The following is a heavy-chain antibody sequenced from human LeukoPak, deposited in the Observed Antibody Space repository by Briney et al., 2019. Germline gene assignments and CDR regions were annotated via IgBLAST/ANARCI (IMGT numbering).Heavy chain of an antibody. CDR3: AKDGLLWFGEDY. Sequence: GGSLRLSCAASGFTFSSYALSWVRQAPGKGLEWVSAISGSGGSTYYADSVKGRFTISRDNSKNTLYLQMNSLRAEDTAVYYCAKDGLLWFGEDYWGQGTLVTVSS. D-gene: IGHD3-10*01. CDR2: ISGSGGST. V-gene: IGHV3-23*01. CDR1: GFTFSSYA. J-gene: IGHJ4*02.